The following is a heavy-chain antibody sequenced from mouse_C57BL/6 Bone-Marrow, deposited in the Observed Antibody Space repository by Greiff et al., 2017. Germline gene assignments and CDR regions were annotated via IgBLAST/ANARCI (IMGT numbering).Heavy chain of an antibody. V-gene: IGHV14-4*01. Sequence: EVQRVESVAELVRPGASVKLSCTASGFNIKDDYMHWVKQRPEQGLEWIGWIDPENGDTEYASKFQGKATITADTSSNTAYLQLSSLTSEDTAVYYCTTEDYWGQGTTLTVSS. CDR2: IDPENGDT. CDR3: TTEDY. J-gene: IGHJ2*01. CDR1: GFNIKDDY.